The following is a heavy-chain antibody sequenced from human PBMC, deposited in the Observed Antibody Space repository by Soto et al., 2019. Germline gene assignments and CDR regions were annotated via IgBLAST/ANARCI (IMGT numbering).Heavy chain of an antibody. CDR3: AQPATPMAPYNCFDT. J-gene: IGHJ5*02. CDR1: GYTFTSYG. Sequence: ASVKVSCKASGYTFTSYGISWVRQAPGQGLEWMGWISAYNGNTNYAQKLQGRVTMTTDTSTSTAYMELRSLRSDDTAVYYCAQPATPMAPYNCFDTWDQGTLVTVST. CDR2: ISAYNGNT. V-gene: IGHV1-18*04.